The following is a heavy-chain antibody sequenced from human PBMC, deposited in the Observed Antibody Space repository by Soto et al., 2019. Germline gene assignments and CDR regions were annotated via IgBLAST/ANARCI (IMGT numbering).Heavy chain of an antibody. CDR2: IIPIFGTA. D-gene: IGHD4-4*01. CDR1: GGTFSSYA. J-gene: IGHJ5*02. Sequence: QVQLVQSGAEVKKPGSSVKVSCKASGGTFSSYAISWVRQAPGQGLEWMGGIIPIFGTANYAQKFQGRVTITADESTRTAYMDLSSVRSQDTAAYYCARGVGMTTVTTPWFHPWGQGTLVTVSS. CDR3: ARGVGMTTVTTPWFHP. V-gene: IGHV1-69*12.